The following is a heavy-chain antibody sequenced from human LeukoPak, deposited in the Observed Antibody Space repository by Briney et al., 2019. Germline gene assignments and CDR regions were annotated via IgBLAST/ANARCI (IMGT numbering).Heavy chain of an antibody. Sequence: PSETLSLTCTVSGGSISSYYWSWIRRPPGKGLEWIGYISYSGSTDYNPSLKSRVTISVDTSKNQFSLKLSSVTAADTAVYYCARHQWVPAFDIWGQGTMVTVSS. V-gene: IGHV4-59*08. D-gene: IGHD1-26*01. CDR3: ARHQWVPAFDI. J-gene: IGHJ3*02. CDR1: GGSISSYY. CDR2: ISYSGST.